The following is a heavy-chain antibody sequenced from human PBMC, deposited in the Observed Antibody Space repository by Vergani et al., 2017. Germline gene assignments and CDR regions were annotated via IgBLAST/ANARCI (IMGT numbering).Heavy chain of an antibody. V-gene: IGHV4-39*07. CDR2: IYYSGST. CDR1: GGSISSSSYY. D-gene: IGHD3-9*01. CDR3: ARERRTYYDMLTGYYKGYFDY. Sequence: QLQLQESGPGLVKPSETLSLTCTVSGGSISSSSYYWGWIRQPPGKGLEWIGSIYYSGSTYYNPSLKSRVTISVDTSKNQFSLKLSSVTAADTAVYYCARERRTYYDMLTGYYKGYFDYWGQGTLVTVSS. J-gene: IGHJ4*02.